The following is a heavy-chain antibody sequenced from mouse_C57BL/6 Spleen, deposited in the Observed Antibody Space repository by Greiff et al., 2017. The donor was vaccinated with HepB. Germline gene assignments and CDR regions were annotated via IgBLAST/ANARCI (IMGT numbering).Heavy chain of an antibody. J-gene: IGHJ4*01. D-gene: IGHD3-1*01. V-gene: IGHV5-4*01. CDR3: ARELGRGYYAMDY. CDR2: ISDGGSYT. Sequence: EVKLQESGGGLVKPGGSLKLSCAASGFTFSSYAMSWVRQTPEKRLEWVATISDGGSYTYYPDNVKGRFTISRDNAKNNLYLQMSHLKSEDTAMYYCARELGRGYYAMDYLGQGTSVTVSS. CDR1: GFTFSSYA.